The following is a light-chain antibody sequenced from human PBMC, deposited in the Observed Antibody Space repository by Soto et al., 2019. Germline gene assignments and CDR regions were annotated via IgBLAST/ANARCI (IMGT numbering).Light chain of an antibody. Sequence: EIVLTQSPGTLSLSPGEIATLSCRASQSVSSSYLAWYQQKPGQAPRLLIYGASSRATGIPARFSGSGSGTDFTLTISSLEPEDFAVYYCQQRSDWRVTFGPGTKVDIK. V-gene: IGKV3D-20*02. CDR1: QSVSSSY. CDR3: QQRSDWRVT. CDR2: GAS. J-gene: IGKJ3*01.